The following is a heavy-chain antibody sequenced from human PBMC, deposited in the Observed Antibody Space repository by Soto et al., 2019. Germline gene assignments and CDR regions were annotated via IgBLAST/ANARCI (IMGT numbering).Heavy chain of an antibody. D-gene: IGHD6-13*01. V-gene: IGHV4-59*01. CDR1: GGSISSYY. CDR3: ERSGIAAAGTAYFDS. Sequence: SATLSRAGTVSGGSISSYYWSWIRQPPGKGLEWIGYIYYSGSTNYNPSLKSRVTISVDTSKNPFSLKLSSVTAADTAVYYCERSGIAAAGTAYFDSWGQGTPVTVYS. J-gene: IGHJ4*02. CDR2: IYYSGST.